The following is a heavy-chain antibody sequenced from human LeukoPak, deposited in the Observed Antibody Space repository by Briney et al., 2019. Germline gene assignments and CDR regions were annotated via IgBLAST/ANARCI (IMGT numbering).Heavy chain of an antibody. CDR3: ARSSDEWLVPASLDY. D-gene: IGHD6-19*01. V-gene: IGHV4-4*02. J-gene: IGHJ4*02. CDR1: GGSISSSNW. CDR2: IYHSGST. Sequence: SGTLSLTCAVSGGSISSSNWWSWVRQPPGKGLEWIGEIYHSGSTNYNPSLKSRVTISVDKSKNQFSLKLSSVTAADTAVYYCARSSDEWLVPASLDYWGQGTLVTVSS.